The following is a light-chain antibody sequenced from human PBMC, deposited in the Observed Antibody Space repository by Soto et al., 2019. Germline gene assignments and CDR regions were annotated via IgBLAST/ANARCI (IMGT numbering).Light chain of an antibody. CDR2: GAS. Sequence: EIVMMQSPATLSVSPGERATLSCRASQIIANNLAWYQQKPGQAPRLLIYGASTRATGIPARFSGSGSGTEFTLTINILESEAVTVYFCQQYNTWPGTFVQVTEVDIK. CDR1: QIIANN. V-gene: IGKV3-15*01. J-gene: IGKJ1*01. CDR3: QQYNTWPGT.